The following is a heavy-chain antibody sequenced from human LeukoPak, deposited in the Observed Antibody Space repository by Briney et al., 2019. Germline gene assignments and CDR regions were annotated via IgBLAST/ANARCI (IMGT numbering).Heavy chain of an antibody. D-gene: IGHD3-3*01. CDR2: INPNSGGT. CDR1: GYTFTCYY. V-gene: IGHV1-2*02. CDR3: ARVSPKSGFWSGYYLAYFDY. J-gene: IGHJ4*02. Sequence: ASVKVSCKASGYTFTCYYMHWVRQAPGQGLEWMGWINPNSGGTNYAQKFQGRVTMTRDTSISTAYMELSRLRSDDTAVYYCARVSPKSGFWSGYYLAYFDYWGQGTLVTVSS.